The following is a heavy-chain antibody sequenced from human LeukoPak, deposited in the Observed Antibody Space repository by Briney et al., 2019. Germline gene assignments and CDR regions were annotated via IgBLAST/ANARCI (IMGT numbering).Heavy chain of an antibody. CDR3: ARDLLGDYYGSGSYRGYFQH. CDR2: MNPNSGHT. CDR1: GYAFTTYD. V-gene: IGHV1-8*03. J-gene: IGHJ1*01. Sequence: ASVKVSCKASGYAFTTYDINWVRQATGQGLEWMGWMNPNSGHTGYAQNFQGRVTITRNTSISTAYMELSSLRSEDTAVYYCARDLLGDYYGSGSYRGYFQHWGQGTLVTVSS. D-gene: IGHD3-10*01.